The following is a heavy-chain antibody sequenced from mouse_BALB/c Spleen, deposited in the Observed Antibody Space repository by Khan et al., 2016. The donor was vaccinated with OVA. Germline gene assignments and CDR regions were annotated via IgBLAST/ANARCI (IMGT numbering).Heavy chain of an antibody. CDR2: INPSNGYT. Sequence: QMQLEESGAELARPGASVKMSCKASGYTFTSYTIHWIKKRPGQGLEWIGYINPSNGYTNYNQKFKDKATLTTDKSSTTAYLQLSSLTSDDSAVYNCVRDGAYHRNDGWFAYWGQWTLVTVSA. CDR1: GYTFTSYT. CDR3: VRDGAYHRNDGWFAY. D-gene: IGHD2-14*01. V-gene: IGHV1-4*01. J-gene: IGHJ3*01.